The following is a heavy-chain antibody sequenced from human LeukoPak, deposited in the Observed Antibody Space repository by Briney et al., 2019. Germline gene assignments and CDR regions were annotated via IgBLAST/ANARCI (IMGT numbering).Heavy chain of an antibody. D-gene: IGHD3-9*01. J-gene: IGHJ6*02. Sequence: GGSVRPYCAASGFTFNSYVMSWLRLAPGKGLEGVSVVSGSGGSTYYADSVRGRFTISRDNSKNTLFLQMNSLRAEDTAVYYCAKNYDILTGYWYYGMNVWGQGATVTVSS. CDR3: AKNYDILTGYWYYGMNV. V-gene: IGHV3-23*01. CDR2: VSGSGGST. CDR1: GFTFNSYV.